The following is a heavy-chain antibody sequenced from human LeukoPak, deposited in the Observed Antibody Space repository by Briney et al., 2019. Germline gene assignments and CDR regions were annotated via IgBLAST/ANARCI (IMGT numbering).Heavy chain of an antibody. CDR1: GGSISSYY. CDR2: INYSGST. CDR3: ARGGSSGWYYYYYMDV. D-gene: IGHD6-19*01. Sequence: SETLSLTCTVSGGSISSYYWSWIRQPPGKGLEWIGYINYSGSTNYNPSLKSRVTISVDTSKNQFSLKLSSVTAADTAVYYCARGGSSGWYYYYYMDVWGKGTTVTVSS. J-gene: IGHJ6*03. V-gene: IGHV4-59*01.